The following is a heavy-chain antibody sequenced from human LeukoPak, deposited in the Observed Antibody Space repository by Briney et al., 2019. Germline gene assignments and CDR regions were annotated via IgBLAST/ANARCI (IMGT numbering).Heavy chain of an antibody. V-gene: IGHV1-18*01. CDR2: ISAHNGNT. D-gene: IGHD3-3*01. Sequence: ASVKVSCKASGYTFTRYTISWVRQAPGQGLEWMGWISAHNGNTSYAQKLQGRVTMSTDTSTSTAYMELRSLRSDDTAVYFCVRITIFVDYFVYWGQGTLVTVSA. J-gene: IGHJ4*02. CDR1: GYTFTRYT. CDR3: VRITIFVDYFVY.